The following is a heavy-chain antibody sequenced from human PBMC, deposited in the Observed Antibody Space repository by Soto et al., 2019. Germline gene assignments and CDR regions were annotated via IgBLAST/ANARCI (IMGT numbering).Heavy chain of an antibody. J-gene: IGHJ4*02. D-gene: IGHD3-22*01. CDR3: ARDVAYYVSSGYGAYYFDY. V-gene: IGHV4-31*03. CDR2: IYYSGST. Sequence: QVQLQESGPGLVKPSQTLSLTCTVSGGSISSGGYYWSWIRQHPGKGLEWIGHIYYSGSTYYNPSLKSRVTISVDTSKNRFSLKLSSVTAADTAVYYCARDVAYYVSSGYGAYYFDYWGQGTLVTVSS. CDR1: GGSISSGGYY.